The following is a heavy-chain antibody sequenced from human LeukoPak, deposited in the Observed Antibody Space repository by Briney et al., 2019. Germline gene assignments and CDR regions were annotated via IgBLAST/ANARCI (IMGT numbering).Heavy chain of an antibody. Sequence: PSETLSFTCTVSGGSISSGGYYWSWVRQHRGEGLEWIGYIYYGGSTYHNPSLKTPVTISVDTSKNQFSLKPSSVTAADTAVYYCARGDVVTMIDYWGQGTLVTVSS. J-gene: IGHJ4*02. V-gene: IGHV4-31*01. CDR3: ARGDVVTMIDY. D-gene: IGHD2-21*02. CDR1: GGSISSGGYY. CDR2: IYYGGST.